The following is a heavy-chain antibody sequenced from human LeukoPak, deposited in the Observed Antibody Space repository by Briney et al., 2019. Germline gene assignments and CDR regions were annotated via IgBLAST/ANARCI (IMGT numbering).Heavy chain of an antibody. Sequence: ASVKVSCKASGGTFSSYAISWVRQAPGQGLEWMGRIIPILGIANYAQKFQGRVAITADKSTSTAYMKLSSLRSEDTAVYYCARRWELLRGNFDYWGQGTLVTVSS. D-gene: IGHD1-26*01. J-gene: IGHJ4*02. CDR2: IIPILGIA. V-gene: IGHV1-69*04. CDR3: ARRWELLRGNFDY. CDR1: GGTFSSYA.